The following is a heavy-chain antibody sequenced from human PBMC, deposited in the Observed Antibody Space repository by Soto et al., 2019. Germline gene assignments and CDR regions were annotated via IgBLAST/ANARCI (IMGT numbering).Heavy chain of an antibody. J-gene: IGHJ4*02. CDR3: ARGHRLHRVATINY. V-gene: IGHV1-8*01. D-gene: IGHD5-12*01. Sequence: ASVKVSCKASGYTFTTYDINWVRQATGQGLEWMGWINPNSGNTDYAQKFQGRVTMTRNTSISTAYMELSSLRSEDTAVCYCARGHRLHRVATINYWGQGTLVTVSS. CDR2: INPNSGNT. CDR1: GYTFTTYD.